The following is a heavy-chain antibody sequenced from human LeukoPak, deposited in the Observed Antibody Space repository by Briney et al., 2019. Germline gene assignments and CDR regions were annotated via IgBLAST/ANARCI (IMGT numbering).Heavy chain of an antibody. CDR3: ARSSKFLENYYYYGMDV. CDR2: ISAYNGNT. Sequence: ASVKVSCTASGYTFTSYGISWVRQAPGQGLEWMGWISAYNGNTNYAQKLQGRVTMTTDTSTSTAYMELRSLRSDDTAVYYCARSSKFLENYYYYGMDVWGQGTTVTVSS. CDR1: GYTFTSYG. J-gene: IGHJ6*02. D-gene: IGHD4-4*01. V-gene: IGHV1-18*01.